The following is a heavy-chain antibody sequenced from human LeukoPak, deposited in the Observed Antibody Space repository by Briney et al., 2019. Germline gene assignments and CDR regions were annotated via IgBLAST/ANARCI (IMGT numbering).Heavy chain of an antibody. CDR3: AKLHDFWSGYDDY. J-gene: IGHJ4*02. D-gene: IGHD3-3*01. CDR2: IGGSGGST. V-gene: IGHV3-23*01. CDR1: GFTFSSYA. Sequence: PGGSLRLSCVASGFTFSSYAMSWVRQAPGKGLEWVSAIGGSGGSTSYADSVKGRFTISRDNSKNTLSLQMNSLRAEDTAVYYCAKLHDFWSGYDDYWGQGTLVTVSS.